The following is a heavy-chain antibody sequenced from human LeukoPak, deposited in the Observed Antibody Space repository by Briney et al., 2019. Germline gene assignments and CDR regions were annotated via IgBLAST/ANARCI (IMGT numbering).Heavy chain of an antibody. CDR1: GFTFSSYW. CDR3: TSRYSSSWYYFDY. V-gene: IGHV3-49*04. J-gene: IGHJ4*02. D-gene: IGHD6-13*01. Sequence: GGSLRLSCAASGFTFSSYWMHWVRQAPGKGLEWVGFIRSKAYGGTTEYAASVKGRFTISRDDSKSIAYLQMNSLKTEDTAVYYCTSRYSSSWYYFDYWGQGTLVTVSS. CDR2: IRSKAYGGTT.